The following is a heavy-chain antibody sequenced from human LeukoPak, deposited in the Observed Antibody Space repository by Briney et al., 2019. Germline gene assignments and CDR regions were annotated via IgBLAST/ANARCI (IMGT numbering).Heavy chain of an antibody. CDR2: ISGSGGGT. CDR3: AKALMGELSFGY. Sequence: PGGSLRLSCAASGFTFSSSAMNWVRQAPGKGLEWVSAISGSGGGTYYADSVKGRFTISRDNSKNTLYLQMNSLRAEDTALYYCAKALMGELSFGYWGQGTLVTVSS. D-gene: IGHD3-16*02. J-gene: IGHJ4*02. V-gene: IGHV3-23*01. CDR1: GFTFSSSA.